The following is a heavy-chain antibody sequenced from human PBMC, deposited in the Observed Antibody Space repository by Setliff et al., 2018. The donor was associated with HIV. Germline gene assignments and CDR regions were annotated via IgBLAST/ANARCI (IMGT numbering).Heavy chain of an antibody. CDR2: ITYSGSA. D-gene: IGHD6-6*01. Sequence: PSETLSLTCTVSGGSISSDDYYWNWIRQPPGKGLEWIGYITYSGSAYYNPSLKSRVTISVDTSKNQFSLKLSSVTAADTAVYYCASEAWTSYRSSSGYYYYYMDVWGKGTTVTVSS. CDR3: ASEAWTSYRSSSGYYYYYMDV. V-gene: IGHV4-61*08. J-gene: IGHJ6*03. CDR1: GGSISSDDYY.